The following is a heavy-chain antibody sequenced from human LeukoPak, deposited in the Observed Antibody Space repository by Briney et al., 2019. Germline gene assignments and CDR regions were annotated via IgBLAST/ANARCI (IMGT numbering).Heavy chain of an antibody. Sequence: SETLSLTCTVSGGPISSYYWSWIRQPPGKGLEWIGYIYYSGSTNYNPSLKSRVTISVDTSKNQFSLKLSSVTAADTAVYCCARGSYYYYYMDVWGKGTTVTVSS. CDR1: GGPISSYY. CDR3: ARGSYYYYYMDV. J-gene: IGHJ6*03. CDR2: IYYSGST. V-gene: IGHV4-59*01.